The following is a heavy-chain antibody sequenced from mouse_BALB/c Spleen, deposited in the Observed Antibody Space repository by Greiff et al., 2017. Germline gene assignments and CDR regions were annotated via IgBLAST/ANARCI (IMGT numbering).Heavy chain of an antibody. J-gene: IGHJ3*01. Sequence: EVHLVESGGGLVKPGGSLKLSCAASGFTFSDYYMYWVRQTPEKRLEWVATISDGGSYTYYPDSVKGRFTISRDNAKNNLYLQMSSLKSEDTAMYYCARGKSMITGVGYWGQGTLVTGSA. CDR2: ISDGGSYT. CDR1: GFTFSDYY. CDR3: ARGKSMITGVGY. D-gene: IGHD2-4*01. V-gene: IGHV5-4*02.